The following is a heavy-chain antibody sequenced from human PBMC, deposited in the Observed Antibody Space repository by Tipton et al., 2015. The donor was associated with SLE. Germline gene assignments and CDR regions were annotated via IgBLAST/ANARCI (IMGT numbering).Heavy chain of an antibody. CDR2: IYTSGST. J-gene: IGHJ4*02. V-gene: IGHV4-4*09. Sequence: TLSLTCTVSGGSISSYYWSWIRQPPGKGLEWIGYIYTSGSTNYNPSLKSRVTISVDTSKNQFSLKLSSVTAADTAVYYCARRAPGRHYFDYWGQGTLVTVSS. D-gene: IGHD3-10*01. CDR1: GGSISSYY. CDR3: ARRAPGRHYFDY.